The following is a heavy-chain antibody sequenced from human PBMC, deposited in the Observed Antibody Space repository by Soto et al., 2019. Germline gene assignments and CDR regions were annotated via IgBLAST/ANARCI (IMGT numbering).Heavy chain of an antibody. V-gene: IGHV3-30*18. CDR1: GFTFSSYG. CDR3: AKDRGYSYRLGNDY. CDR2: ISYDGSNK. D-gene: IGHD5-18*01. J-gene: IGHJ4*02. Sequence: QVQLLESGGGVVQPGRSLRLSCAASGFTFSSYGMHWVRQAPGKGLEWVAVISYDGSNKYYADSVKGRFTISRDNSKNTLYLQMNSLRAEDTAVYYCAKDRGYSYRLGNDYWGQGTLVTVSS.